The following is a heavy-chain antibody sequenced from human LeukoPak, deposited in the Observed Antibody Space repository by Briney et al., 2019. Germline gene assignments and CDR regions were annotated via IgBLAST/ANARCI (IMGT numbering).Heavy chain of an antibody. J-gene: IGHJ2*01. CDR2: ISAYNGNT. CDR1: GYTFTSYG. Sequence: ASVKVSCKASGYTFTSYGISWVRQAPGQGLEWMGWISAYNGNTNYAQKLQGRVTMTTDTSTSTAYMELSSLRSEDTAVYYCARAGIVGATSHWYFDLWGRGNLVTVSS. V-gene: IGHV1-18*01. D-gene: IGHD1-26*01. CDR3: ARAGIVGATSHWYFDL.